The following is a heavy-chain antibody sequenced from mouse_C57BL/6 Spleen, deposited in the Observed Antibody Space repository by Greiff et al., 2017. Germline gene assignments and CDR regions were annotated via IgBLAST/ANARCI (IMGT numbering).Heavy chain of an antibody. J-gene: IGHJ1*03. CDR3: ARMGYYGSHWYFDG. CDR1: GYTFTDYY. D-gene: IGHD1-1*01. V-gene: IGHV1-76*01. Sequence: QVQLQQSGAELVRPGASVKLSCKASGYTFTDYYINWVKQRPGQGLEWIARIYPGSGNTYYNEKFKGKATLTAENSSSTAYMQLSSLTSEDSAVYFCARMGYYGSHWYFDGWGTGTTVTVSS. CDR2: IYPGSGNT.